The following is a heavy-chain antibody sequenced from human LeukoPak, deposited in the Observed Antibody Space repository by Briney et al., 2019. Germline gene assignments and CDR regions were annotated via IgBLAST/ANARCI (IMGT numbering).Heavy chain of an antibody. CDR3: ARDGRLAVDGTLDY. J-gene: IGHJ4*02. Sequence: GGSLRLSCAASGFTFSSYSMNWVRQAPGKGLEWVSSISSSSSYIYYADSVKGRFTISRDNAKNSLYLQMNSLRAEDTAVYYCARDGRLAVDGTLDYWGQGTLVTVSS. V-gene: IGHV3-21*01. CDR2: ISSSSSYI. CDR1: GFTFSSYS. D-gene: IGHD6-19*01.